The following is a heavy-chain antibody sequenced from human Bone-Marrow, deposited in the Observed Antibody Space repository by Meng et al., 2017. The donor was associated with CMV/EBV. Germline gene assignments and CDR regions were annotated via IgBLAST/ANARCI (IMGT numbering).Heavy chain of an antibody. CDR3: AREGYYYDSSGYYYEYFDY. CDR1: GFTVSSNY. D-gene: IGHD3-22*01. J-gene: IGHJ4*02. Sequence: GESLKISCAASGFTVSSNYMSWVRQAPGKGLEWVSVIYSGGSTYYADSVKGRFTLSRDNSKNTLYLQMNSLRDEDTAVYYCAREGYYYDSSGYYYEYFDYWGQGTLVNVSS. V-gene: IGHV3-66*02. CDR2: IYSGGST.